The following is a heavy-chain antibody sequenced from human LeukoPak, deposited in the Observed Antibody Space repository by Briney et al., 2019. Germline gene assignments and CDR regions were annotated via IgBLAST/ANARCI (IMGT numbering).Heavy chain of an antibody. J-gene: IGHJ4*02. CDR3: ARDAF. CDR1: GYSFTNFY. D-gene: IGHD3-3*02. V-gene: IGHV1-46*01. CDR2: VNPSGGST. Sequence: ASVKVSCKTSGYSFTNFYIHCVRQAPGQGLEWIGMVNPSGGSTISAQKFQDRVNMTTDTSTRTVYMEMTGLTSDDTGIYYCARDAFWGQGTQVTVSS.